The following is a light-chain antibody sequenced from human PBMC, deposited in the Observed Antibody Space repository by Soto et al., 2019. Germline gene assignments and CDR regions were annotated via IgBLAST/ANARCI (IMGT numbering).Light chain of an antibody. Sequence: QSPLTQPASVSGSPGQSITISCTGTITDVGGYNYVSWYQHRPGEAPKLMIFEVTKRPSGVSNRFSGSKSGNTASLTISGLQAEDEADYFRNSYTTSSTYVFGSGTKVTVL. CDR1: ITDVGGYNY. CDR2: EVT. CDR3: NSYTTSSTYV. J-gene: IGLJ1*01. V-gene: IGLV2-14*01.